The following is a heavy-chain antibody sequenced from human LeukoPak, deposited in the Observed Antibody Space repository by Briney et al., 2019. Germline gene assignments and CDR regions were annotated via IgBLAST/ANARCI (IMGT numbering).Heavy chain of an antibody. CDR3: AKMGNPAAVTTDC. CDR1: GGSMRNYY. CDR2: IYHTGST. J-gene: IGHJ4*02. D-gene: IGHD4-17*01. V-gene: IGHV4-59*08. Sequence: SETLSLTCTVSGGSMRNYYWSWIRQPPGKGLEWIGYIYHTGSTNYNPSLKSRVTISMDTSKNQFSLKLSSVTAADTAIYYCAKMGNPAAVTTDCWGQGTLVTVSS.